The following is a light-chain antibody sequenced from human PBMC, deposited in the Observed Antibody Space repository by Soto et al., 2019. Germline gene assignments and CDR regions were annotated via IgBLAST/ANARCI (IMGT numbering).Light chain of an antibody. J-gene: IGLJ1*01. CDR1: SSNIGSDF. CDR2: HNY. V-gene: IGLV1-47*01. CDR3: AACDVSLSAYV. Sequence: QSALTQPPSASGTPGQRVTISCSGSSSNIGSDFVYWYQQLPGTAPKLLIYHNYQRPSGVPDRFSGSKSGTSGSLAISDLRCEDEAEYYSAACDVSLSAYVFGAGTKRSVL.